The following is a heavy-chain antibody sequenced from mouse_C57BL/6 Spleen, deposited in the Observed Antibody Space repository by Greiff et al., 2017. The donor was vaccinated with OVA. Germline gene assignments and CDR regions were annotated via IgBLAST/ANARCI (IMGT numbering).Heavy chain of an antibody. CDR3: ARVYYGNYDGFAY. J-gene: IGHJ3*01. Sequence: EVNLVESGGGLVKPGGSLKLSCAASGFTFSSYAMSWVRQTPEKRLEWVATISDGGSYTYYPDNVKGRFTISRDNAKNNLYLQMSHLKSEDTAMYYCARVYYGNYDGFAYWGQGTLVTVSA. CDR1: GFTFSSYA. V-gene: IGHV5-4*03. CDR2: ISDGGSYT. D-gene: IGHD2-1*01.